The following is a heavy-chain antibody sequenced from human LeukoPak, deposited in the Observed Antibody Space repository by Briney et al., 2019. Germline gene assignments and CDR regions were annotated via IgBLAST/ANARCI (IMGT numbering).Heavy chain of an antibody. J-gene: IGHJ4*02. CDR1: GGSISSYY. Sequence: SETLSLTCTVSGGSISSYYWSWIRQPPGKGLEWIGSIYYSGSTYYNPSLKSRVTISVDTSKNQFSLKLSSVTAADTAVYYCASLGGYIDYFDYWGQGTLVTVSS. CDR2: IYYSGST. V-gene: IGHV4-59*12. CDR3: ASLGGYIDYFDY. D-gene: IGHD3-22*01.